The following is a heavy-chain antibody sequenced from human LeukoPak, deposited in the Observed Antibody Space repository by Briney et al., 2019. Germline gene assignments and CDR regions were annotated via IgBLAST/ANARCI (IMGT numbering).Heavy chain of an antibody. J-gene: IGHJ5*02. CDR2: MNPNSGNT. Sequence: ASVKVSCKASGYTFTSYVINWVRQATGHGLEWMGWMNPNSGNTGYAHKFQGRVTITRNTSISTAYMELSSLRSEDTAVYYCARGAKYYDFWSGYYVDAGWFDPWGQGTLVTVSS. D-gene: IGHD3-3*01. CDR3: ARGAKYYDFWSGYYVDAGWFDP. V-gene: IGHV1-8*03. CDR1: GYTFTSYV.